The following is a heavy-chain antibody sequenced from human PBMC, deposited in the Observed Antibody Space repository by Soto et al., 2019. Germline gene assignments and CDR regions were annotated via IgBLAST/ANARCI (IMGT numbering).Heavy chain of an antibody. CDR3: ATSYGSGYRAFDY. CDR2: VNPIISMS. V-gene: IGHV1-69*02. Sequence: QVQLVQSVAELKKPGSSVKVSCKASGDTFSFYTINWVRQAPGLGLEWMGRVNPIISMSNYAQKFQGRVTITAEKYTSTAYMELRSLRSEDTAFYYCATSYGSGYRAFDYWGQGALVTVSS. D-gene: IGHD3-10*01. CDR1: GDTFSFYT. J-gene: IGHJ4*02.